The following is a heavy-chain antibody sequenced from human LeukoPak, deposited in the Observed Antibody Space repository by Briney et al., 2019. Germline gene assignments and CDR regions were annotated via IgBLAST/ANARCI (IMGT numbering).Heavy chain of an antibody. Sequence: PSQTLSLTCTVSGGSISSGSYYWSWIRQPAGKGLEWIGRIYTSGSTNYNPSLKSRVTISVDTSKNQFSLKLSSVTAADTAVYYCARSGSYGDAFDIWGQGTMVTVSS. V-gene: IGHV4-61*02. CDR3: ARSGSYGDAFDI. D-gene: IGHD1-26*01. CDR1: GGSISSGSYY. CDR2: IYTSGST. J-gene: IGHJ3*02.